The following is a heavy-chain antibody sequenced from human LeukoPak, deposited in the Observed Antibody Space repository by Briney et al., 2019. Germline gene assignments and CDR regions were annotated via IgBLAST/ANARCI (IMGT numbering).Heavy chain of an antibody. J-gene: IGHJ4*02. V-gene: IGHV3-30*04. D-gene: IGHD3-10*01. CDR3: ARALTLFRGVPNLDY. CDR2: TSFDGGKK. Sequence: PGRSLRLSCAASGFIFRSYAVNWVRQAPGKGVEGVAGTSFDGGKKHYIDSVKGRFTISRDNSKNTVYLQMNSLRPEDTAVYYCARALTLFRGVPNLDYWGQGTLVTVSS. CDR1: GFIFRSYA.